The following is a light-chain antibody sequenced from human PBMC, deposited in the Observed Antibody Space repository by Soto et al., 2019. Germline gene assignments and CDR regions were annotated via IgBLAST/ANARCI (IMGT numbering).Light chain of an antibody. CDR1: NSDVGGYNY. Sequence: QSVLTQPASVSGSPGQSITISCTGTNSDVGGYNYVSWYQQHPGKAPKLLIYEVSNRPSGVSNRFSGSKSGNTASLTISGLQAEDEADYYCSSYTSSSTYVAFGGGTKLTVL. J-gene: IGLJ2*01. V-gene: IGLV2-14*01. CDR3: SSYTSSSTYVA. CDR2: EVS.